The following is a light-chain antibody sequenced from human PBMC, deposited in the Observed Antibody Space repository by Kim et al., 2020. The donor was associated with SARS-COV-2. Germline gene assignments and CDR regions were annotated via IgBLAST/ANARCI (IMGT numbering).Light chain of an antibody. CDR1: QSVRNRY. J-gene: IGKJ1*01. CDR2: AAT. V-gene: IGKV3-20*01. Sequence: PGEQPTHSGGAVQSVRNRYLAWYQQKPGQAPRLFIYAATTRATGIPDRFSGSGSGTDFTLAISRLEPEDSAVYYCQQYDNLPRTFGQGTKVDIK. CDR3: QQYDNLPRT.